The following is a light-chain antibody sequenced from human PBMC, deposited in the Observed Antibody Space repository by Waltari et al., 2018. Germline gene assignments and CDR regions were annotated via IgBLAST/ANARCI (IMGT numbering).Light chain of an antibody. Sequence: EIVLTQSPATLSLSPGARATLSCRASQSVSSYLAWYQQKPGQAPRLLIYDASNRATGIPARFSGSGSGTDFTLTISSLQPEDVATYYCHKYTSAPLFGGGTKVEI. J-gene: IGKJ4*01. V-gene: IGKV3-11*01. CDR3: HKYTSAPL. CDR1: QSVSSY. CDR2: DAS.